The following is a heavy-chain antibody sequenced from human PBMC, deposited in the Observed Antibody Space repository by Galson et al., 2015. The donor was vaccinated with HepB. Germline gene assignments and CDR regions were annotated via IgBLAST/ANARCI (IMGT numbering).Heavy chain of an antibody. Sequence: SLRLSCAASGFTFSSYGMHWVRQAPGKGLEWVAVIWYDGSNKYYADSVKGRFTISRDNSKNTLYLQMNSLRAEDTAVYYCARDEWGCSSTSCYSGGDGPGILDYWGQGTLVTVSS. CDR3: ARDEWGCSSTSCYSGGDGPGILDY. V-gene: IGHV3-33*01. J-gene: IGHJ4*02. CDR2: IWYDGSNK. D-gene: IGHD2-2*01. CDR1: GFTFSSYG.